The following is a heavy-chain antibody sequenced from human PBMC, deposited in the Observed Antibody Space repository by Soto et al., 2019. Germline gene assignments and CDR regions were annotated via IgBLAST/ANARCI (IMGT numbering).Heavy chain of an antibody. Sequence: PSETMSLTCTVSGSSISPFYWSWIRQPPGKGLEWIGYIYYTGSTNYNPSLKSRVTLLLGTSRNQLSLKLSSVTAADTAVYYCTRVGGYYGDYPNLAYWGRGTLVTVS. V-gene: IGHV4-59*01. CDR3: TRVGGYYGDYPNLAY. CDR2: IYYTGST. D-gene: IGHD4-17*01. J-gene: IGHJ4*02. CDR1: GSSISPFY.